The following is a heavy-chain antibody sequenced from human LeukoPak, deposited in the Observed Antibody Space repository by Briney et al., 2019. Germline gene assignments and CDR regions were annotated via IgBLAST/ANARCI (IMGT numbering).Heavy chain of an antibody. V-gene: IGHV4-39*07. D-gene: IGHD3-22*01. CDR1: GGSISSSSYY. CDR3: ARNQYYYDSRSHFDC. Sequence: PSETLSVTCTVSGGSISSSSYYWGWIRQPPGKGLEWIGSIYYSGSTYYNPSLKSRVTISVDTSKNQFSLKLSSVTAADTAVYYCARNQYYYDSRSHFDCWGQGTLVTVSS. J-gene: IGHJ4*02. CDR2: IYYSGST.